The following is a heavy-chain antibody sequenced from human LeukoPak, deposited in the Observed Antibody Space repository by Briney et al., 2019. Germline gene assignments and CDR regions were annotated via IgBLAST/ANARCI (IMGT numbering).Heavy chain of an antibody. CDR2: ISAYNGNT. Sequence: GSVKVSCKASGYTFTSYGISWVRQAPGQGLEWMGWISAYNGNTNYAQKLQGRVTMTTDTSTSTAYMELRSLRSDDTAVYYCARVNPYSGSYLDDYWGQGTLVTVSS. J-gene: IGHJ4*02. V-gene: IGHV1-18*01. D-gene: IGHD1-26*01. CDR3: ARVNPYSGSYLDDY. CDR1: GYTFTSYG.